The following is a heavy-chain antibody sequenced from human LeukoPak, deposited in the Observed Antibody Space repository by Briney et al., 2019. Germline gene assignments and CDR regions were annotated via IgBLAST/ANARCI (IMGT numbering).Heavy chain of an antibody. CDR2: ISGSGGST. J-gene: IGHJ6*02. CDR3: AKGVGTLWYYYVMDV. D-gene: IGHD4-23*01. V-gene: IGHV3-23*01. CDR1: GVTFSSYA. Sequence: GGSLRLSCAASGVTFSSYAMSWVRQAPGKGLEWVSAISGSGGSTYYADSVKGRFTISRDNSKNTLYLQMNSLRAEDTAVYYCAKGVGTLWYYYVMDVWGQGTTVTVSS.